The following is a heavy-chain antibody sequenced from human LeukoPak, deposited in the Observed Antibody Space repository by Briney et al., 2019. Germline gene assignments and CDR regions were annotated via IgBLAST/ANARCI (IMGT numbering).Heavy chain of an antibody. CDR1: GFTFRNCL. Sequence: GGSLRLSCAASGFTFRNCLMNWVRQAPGKGLEWVSFISSTGGTIYYADSVKGRFTVSRDDGKNSLLLQINSLRAEDTALYYCARGYSRAAFDIWGQGTVVAVSS. D-gene: IGHD2-15*01. CDR2: ISSTGGTI. V-gene: IGHV3-48*01. CDR3: ARGYSRAAFDI. J-gene: IGHJ3*02.